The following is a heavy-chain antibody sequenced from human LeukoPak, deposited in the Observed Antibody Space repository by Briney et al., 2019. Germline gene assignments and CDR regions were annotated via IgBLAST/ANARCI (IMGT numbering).Heavy chain of an antibody. CDR2: INHSGST. V-gene: IGHV4-34*01. CDR1: GGSFSGYS. CDR3: ARGRLLMWFDP. Sequence: SETLSLTCAVYGGSFSGYSWSWIRQPPGKGLEWIGEINHSGSTNYNPSLKSRVTISADTSKKQFSLKLSSVTAADTAVHYCARGRLLMWFDPWGQGTLVTVSS. J-gene: IGHJ5*02. D-gene: IGHD3-16*01.